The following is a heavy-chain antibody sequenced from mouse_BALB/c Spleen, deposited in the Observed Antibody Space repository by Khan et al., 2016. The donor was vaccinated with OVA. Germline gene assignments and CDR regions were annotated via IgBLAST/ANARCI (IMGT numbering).Heavy chain of an antibody. CDR2: ISYSGST. D-gene: IGHD1-1*01. J-gene: IGHJ4*01. CDR1: GYSITSDYA. CDR3: AREGSRYNYAMDY. Sequence: VQLKESGPGLVKPSQSLSLTCTVTGYSITSDYAWNWIRQFPGNKLEWMGYISYSGSTNYNPALKSRISITRDTSKHQFFLQLNSVTTEDTATYYCAREGSRYNYAMDYWGQGTPVTVSS. V-gene: IGHV3-2*02.